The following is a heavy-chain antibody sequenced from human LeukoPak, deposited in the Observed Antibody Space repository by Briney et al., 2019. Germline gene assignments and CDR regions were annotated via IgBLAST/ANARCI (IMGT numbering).Heavy chain of an antibody. D-gene: IGHD6-13*01. CDR3: AKGGSRGENYFDY. J-gene: IGHJ4*02. Sequence: SVKVSCKASGGTFSSYAISWVRQAPGQGLEWMGRIIPIFGTANYAQKFQGRVTITTDESTSTAYMELSSLRSEDTAVYYCAKGGSRGENYFDYWGQGTLVTVSS. CDR1: GGTFSSYA. CDR2: IIPIFGTA. V-gene: IGHV1-69*05.